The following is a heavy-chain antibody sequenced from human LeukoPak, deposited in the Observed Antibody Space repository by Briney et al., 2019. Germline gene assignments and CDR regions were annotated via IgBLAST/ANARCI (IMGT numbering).Heavy chain of an antibody. CDR2: IYYSGST. J-gene: IGHJ6*02. CDR1: GGSISSYY. Sequence: SETLSLTCTVSGGSISSYYWSWIRQPPGKGLEWIGYIYYSGSTNYNPSLKSRVTISVDTSKNQFSLKLSSVTAADTAVYYCARRGRGMDVWGQGTTVTVSS. CDR3: ARRGRGMDV. V-gene: IGHV4-59*08.